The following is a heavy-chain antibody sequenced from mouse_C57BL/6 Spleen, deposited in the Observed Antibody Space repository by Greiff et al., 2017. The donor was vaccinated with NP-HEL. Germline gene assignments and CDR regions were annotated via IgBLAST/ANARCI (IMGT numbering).Heavy chain of an antibody. V-gene: IGHV10-3*01. J-gene: IGHJ2*01. Sequence: EVNVVESGGGLVQPKGSLKLSCAASGFTFNTYAMHWVRQAPGKGLEWVARIRSKSSNYATYYADSVKDRFTISRDDSQSMLYLQMNNLKTEDTAMYYCVREEDYYGSSYPLDYWGQGTTLTVSS. D-gene: IGHD1-1*01. CDR3: VREEDYYGSSYPLDY. CDR1: GFTFNTYA. CDR2: IRSKSSNYAT.